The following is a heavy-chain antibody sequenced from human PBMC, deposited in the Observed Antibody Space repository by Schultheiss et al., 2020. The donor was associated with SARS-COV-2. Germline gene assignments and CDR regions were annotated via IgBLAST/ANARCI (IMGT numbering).Heavy chain of an antibody. V-gene: IGHV4-59*01. D-gene: IGHD3-3*01. CDR3: ARVYYDFWSGYPYYYYYMDV. CDR2: IYYSGST. CDR1: GGSISSYY. Sequence: SETLSLTCTVSGGSISSYYWSWIRQPPGKGLEWIGYIYYSGSTNYNPSLKSRVTISVDTSKNQFSLKLSSVTAADTAVYYCARVYYDFWSGYPYYYYYMDVWGKGTTVTVSS. J-gene: IGHJ6*03.